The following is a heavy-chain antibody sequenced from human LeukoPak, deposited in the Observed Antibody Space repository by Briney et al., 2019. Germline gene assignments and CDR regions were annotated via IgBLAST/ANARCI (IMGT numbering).Heavy chain of an antibody. CDR2: ISSSSSTI. Sequence: GGSLRLSCAASGFTFSSYSMNWVRQAPGKGLEWVSYISSSSSTIYYADSVKGRFTISRDNAKNSLYLQMNSLRAEDTAVYYYARGAGGSYHYWYFDLWGRGTLVTVSS. V-gene: IGHV3-48*01. CDR3: ARGAGGSYHYWYFDL. CDR1: GFTFSSYS. D-gene: IGHD1-26*01. J-gene: IGHJ2*01.